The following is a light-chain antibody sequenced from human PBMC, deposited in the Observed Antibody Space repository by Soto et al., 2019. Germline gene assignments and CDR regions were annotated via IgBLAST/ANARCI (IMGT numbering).Light chain of an antibody. J-gene: IGKJ5*01. CDR3: QQRGNWKVT. V-gene: IGKV3-15*01. CDR2: GAS. Sequence: IVMTQSPATLSLSPGERATLSCRASQSVSANLAWYQQKPGQGPRLLIYGASTRATGIPARFSGSGSGTEFTLTISSLKSEDFALYYCQQRGNWKVTFGQGTRLEIK. CDR1: QSVSAN.